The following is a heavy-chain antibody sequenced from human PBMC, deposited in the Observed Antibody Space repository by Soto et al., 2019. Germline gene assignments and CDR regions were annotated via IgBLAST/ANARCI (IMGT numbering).Heavy chain of an antibody. Sequence: GGSLRLSCAPSGFTFSIYWMSWVRQAPGKGLEWVANIKQDGSQKYYVDSVKGRFTISRDNAKNSVYLQMNSLRAEDAAVYYCARIGYSSSSFDYWGQGALVTVSS. CDR3: ARIGYSSSSFDY. V-gene: IGHV3-7*01. D-gene: IGHD6-6*01. CDR1: GFTFSIYW. CDR2: IKQDGSQK. J-gene: IGHJ4*02.